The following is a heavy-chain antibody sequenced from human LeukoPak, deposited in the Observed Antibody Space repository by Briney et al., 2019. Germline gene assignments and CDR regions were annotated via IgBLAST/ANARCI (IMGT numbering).Heavy chain of an antibody. Sequence: SETLSLTCTVSGGSISSSIYFWGWIRQPPGTGLEWIGSIHYSGSTYHDPSLKSRVTVSLDTSKNQFSLKLSSVTATDTAVYYCARQLYSSGSYYAPMDVWGKGTTVTISS. CDR3: ARQLYSSGSYYAPMDV. CDR2: IHYSGST. D-gene: IGHD3-10*01. V-gene: IGHV4-39*01. CDR1: GGSISSSIYF. J-gene: IGHJ6*03.